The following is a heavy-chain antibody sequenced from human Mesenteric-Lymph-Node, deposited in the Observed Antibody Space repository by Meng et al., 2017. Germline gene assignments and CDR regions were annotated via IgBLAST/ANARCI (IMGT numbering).Heavy chain of an antibody. D-gene: IGHD3-9*01. Sequence: SETLSLTCAVSGYSISSGYYWGWIRQPPGKGLEWIGSIYHSGSTYYNPSLKSRVTISVDTSKNQFSLKLSSVTAADTAVYYCARGTDWYDYWGQGTQVTVSS. CDR3: ARGTDWYDY. CDR1: GYSISSGYY. V-gene: IGHV4-38-2*01. J-gene: IGHJ4*01. CDR2: IYHSGST.